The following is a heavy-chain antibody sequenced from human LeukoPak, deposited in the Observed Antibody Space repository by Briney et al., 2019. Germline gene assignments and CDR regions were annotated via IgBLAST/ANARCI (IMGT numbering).Heavy chain of an antibody. CDR1: GGSISSYY. J-gene: IGHJ4*02. D-gene: IGHD3-22*01. V-gene: IGHV4-59*01. Sequence: SETLSLTCTVSGGSISSYYWSWIRQPPGKGLEWIRYIYYSGSTNCNPSLKSRVTISVDTSKNQFSLKLSSVTAADTAVYYCARVNDSSGYYDIDYWGQGTLVTVSS. CDR2: IYYSGST. CDR3: ARVNDSSGYYDIDY.